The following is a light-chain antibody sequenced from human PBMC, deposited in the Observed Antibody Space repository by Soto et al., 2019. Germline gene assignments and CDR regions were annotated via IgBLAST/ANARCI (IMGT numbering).Light chain of an antibody. CDR1: QSVSNN. CDR2: GAS. J-gene: IGKJ2*01. V-gene: IGKV3-15*01. Sequence: EIVMTQSPATLSVSPGERVTLSCRASQSVSNNLAWYQQKPGQAPRLLIYGASTRATGVPARFTGSGSGTEFTLAIFNLESEDFVSYCCPHYSNWPRFSFGQGSKLEI. CDR3: PHYSNWPRFS.